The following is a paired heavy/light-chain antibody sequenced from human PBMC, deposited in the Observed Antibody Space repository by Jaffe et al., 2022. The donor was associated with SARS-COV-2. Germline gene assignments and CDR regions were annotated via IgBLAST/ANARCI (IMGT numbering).Light chain of an antibody. Sequence: QSALTQPPSASGSPGQSVTISCTGTSSDVGGYNFVSWYQQHPGKAPKLMIYEVSKRPSGVPDRFSGSKSGNTASLTVSGLQAEDEADYYCSSYAGSIVFGGGTKLTVL. CDR1: SSDVGGYNF. V-gene: IGLV2-8*01. CDR2: EVS. CDR3: SSYAGSIV. J-gene: IGLJ2*01.
Heavy chain of an antibody. CDR1: GGSMSSGSYY. D-gene: IGHD4-17*01. V-gene: IGHV4-61*02. Sequence: QVQLQESGPGLVKPSQTLSLTCTVSGGSMSSGSYYWTWIRQPAGKGLEWIGRIYSNGRTNYTPSLKSRVTISLDTSKNQFSLKLNSVTAADTAVYYCARDPYGDYGNWYFDLWGRGTLVTVSS. J-gene: IGHJ2*01. CDR2: IYSNGRT. CDR3: ARDPYGDYGNWYFDL.